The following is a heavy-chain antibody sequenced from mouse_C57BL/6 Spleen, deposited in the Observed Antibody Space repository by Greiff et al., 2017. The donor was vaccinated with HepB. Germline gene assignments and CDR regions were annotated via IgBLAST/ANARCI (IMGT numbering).Heavy chain of an antibody. J-gene: IGHJ1*03. CDR3: ARDYGNSWYFDV. D-gene: IGHD2-1*01. CDR2: INPNYGTT. Sequence: VHVKQSGPELVKPGASVKISCKASGYSFTDYNMNWVKQSNGKSLEWIGVINPNYGTTSYNQKFKGKATLTVDQSSSTAYMQLNSLTSEDSAVYYCARDYGNSWYFDVWGTGTTVTVSS. V-gene: IGHV1-39*01. CDR1: GYSFTDYN.